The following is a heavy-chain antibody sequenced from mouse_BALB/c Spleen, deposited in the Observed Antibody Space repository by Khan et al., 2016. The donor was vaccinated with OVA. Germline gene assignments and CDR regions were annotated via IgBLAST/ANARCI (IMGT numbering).Heavy chain of an antibody. CDR3: VRADYGHWYFDY. Sequence: EVELVESGGGLVQPGGSRKLSCAASGFTFSNFGMHWVRQAPEKGLEWVAYISSGSNTIYYADTVKGRFTISRDNPKNTLFLQMTSLTSEDTARYYCVRADYGHWYFDYWGEGTTVTVSS. J-gene: IGHJ1*01. D-gene: IGHD1-1*02. CDR1: GFTFSNFG. CDR2: ISSGSNTI. V-gene: IGHV5-17*02.